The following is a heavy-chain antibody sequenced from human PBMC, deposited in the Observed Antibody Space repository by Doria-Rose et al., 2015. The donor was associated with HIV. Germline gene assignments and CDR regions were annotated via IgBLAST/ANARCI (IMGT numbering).Heavy chain of an antibody. J-gene: IGHJ4*02. CDR2: IYADDER. Sequence: QVTLKESGPVLVKPTETLTLTCTVSGVSLSSPGMGVSWIRQPPGKALECLANIYADDERSYKPSLKSRLTSSRGTSKSQVVLTMTDMDPVDTATYYCARIKSSRWYHKYYFDFWGQGTLVIVSA. CDR1: GVSLSSPGMG. V-gene: IGHV2-26*01. CDR3: ARIKSSRWYHKYYFDF. D-gene: IGHD6-13*01.